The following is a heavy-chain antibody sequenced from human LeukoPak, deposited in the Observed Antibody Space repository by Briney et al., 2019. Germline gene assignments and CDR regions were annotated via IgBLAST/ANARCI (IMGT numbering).Heavy chain of an antibody. CDR2: IYYSGST. J-gene: IGHJ4*02. Sequence: SETLSLTCTVSGGSISSYYWSWIRQPPGKGLEWIGYIYYSGSTNYNPSLKSRVTISVDTSKNRFSLKLSSVTAADTAVYYCARESIVTTGFDYWGQGTLVTVSS. V-gene: IGHV4-59*01. CDR3: ARESIVTTGFDY. D-gene: IGHD5-12*01. CDR1: GGSISSYY.